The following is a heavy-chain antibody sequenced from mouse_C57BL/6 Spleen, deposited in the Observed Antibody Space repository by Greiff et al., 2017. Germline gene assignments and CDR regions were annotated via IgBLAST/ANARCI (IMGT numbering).Heavy chain of an antibody. D-gene: IGHD1-1*01. J-gene: IGHJ2*01. V-gene: IGHV14-2*01. Sequence: VQLKESGAELVKPGASVTLSCTASGFNIKDYYMHWVKQRTEQGLEWIGRIDPEAGETTYDPKFQGKAIITADTSSNTAYLQLSSLTSEDTAVDYCARTFCYDSSLDYWGQGTTLTVSS. CDR1: GFNIKDYY. CDR3: ARTFCYDSSLDY. CDR2: IDPEAGET.